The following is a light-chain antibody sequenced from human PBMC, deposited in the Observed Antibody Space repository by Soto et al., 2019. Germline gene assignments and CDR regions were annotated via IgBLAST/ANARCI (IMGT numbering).Light chain of an antibody. Sequence: MVVTRAGAALSLSRAERATLSCRASQSLSSYLAWYQQKPGQAPRLLIYDASNRATGIPARFSGSGSGTEFTLTISRLEPQDFAVYYCQQYGSSPRTFGQGTKVDI. CDR1: QSLSSY. J-gene: IGKJ1*01. V-gene: IGKV3-11*01. CDR3: QQYGSSPRT. CDR2: DAS.